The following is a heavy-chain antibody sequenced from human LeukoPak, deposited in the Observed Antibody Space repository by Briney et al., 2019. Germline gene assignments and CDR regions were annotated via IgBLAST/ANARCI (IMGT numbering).Heavy chain of an antibody. D-gene: IGHD6-6*01. Sequence: QSGGSLRLXCAASGFTFSSYAMSWVRLAPGKGLEWVSAISGSGGSTYYADSVKGRFTISRDNSKNTLYLQMNSLRAEDTAVYYCAKDRTAARPYYFDYWGQGTLVTVSS. CDR3: AKDRTAARPYYFDY. CDR1: GFTFSSYA. V-gene: IGHV3-23*01. CDR2: ISGSGGST. J-gene: IGHJ4*02.